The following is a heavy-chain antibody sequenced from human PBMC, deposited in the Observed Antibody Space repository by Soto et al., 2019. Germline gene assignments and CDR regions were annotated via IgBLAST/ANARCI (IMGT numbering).Heavy chain of an antibody. CDR1: GFTFSSYI. CDR3: ARDQSYYGMDV. V-gene: IGHV3-21*01. CDR2: ISSSSSYI. J-gene: IGHJ6*02. Sequence: PGGSLRLSCAACGFTFSSYIMNWVRQAPGKGLEWVSSISSSSSYIYYADSVKGRFTISRDNAKNSLYLQMNSLRAEDTAVYYCARDQSYYGMDVWGQGPTVTVSS.